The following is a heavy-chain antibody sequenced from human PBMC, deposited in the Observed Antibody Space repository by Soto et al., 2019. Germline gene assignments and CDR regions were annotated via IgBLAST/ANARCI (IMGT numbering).Heavy chain of an antibody. D-gene: IGHD3-10*01. V-gene: IGHV4-39*02. Sequence: PSETLSLTCTVSGGSISSGTYYWGWIRQPPGKGLEWIGSLYYTGRTYYSPSLKSRVTISVDTSKNHFSLNLTSVTAADTAVYYCARRLARGVIGCFDPWGQRTLVTVCS. CDR1: GGSISSGTYY. J-gene: IGHJ5*02. CDR3: ARRLARGVIGCFDP. CDR2: LYYTGRT.